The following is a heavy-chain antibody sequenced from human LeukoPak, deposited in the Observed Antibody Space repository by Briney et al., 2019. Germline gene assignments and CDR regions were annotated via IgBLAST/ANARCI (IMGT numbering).Heavy chain of an antibody. CDR2: IYHTGSN. CDR1: GGSISSYY. V-gene: IGHV4-59*08. CDR3: ARQFRGSGWYYEY. Sequence: PSETLSLTCIVSGGSISSYYWSWIRQPPGKGLEWIGYIYHTGSNNYSPSLKSRVTMSVDTSKNQFSLKLSSVTAADAAVYYCARQFRGSGWYYEYWGQGTLVTVSS. J-gene: IGHJ4*02. D-gene: IGHD6-19*01.